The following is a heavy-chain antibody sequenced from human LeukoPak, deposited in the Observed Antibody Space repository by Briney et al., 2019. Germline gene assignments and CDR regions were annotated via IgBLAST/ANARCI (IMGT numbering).Heavy chain of an antibody. CDR3: ATDRREEPSNFDRNRFAY. CDR2: IREDGSEK. D-gene: IGHD1-14*01. CDR1: GFTVSSNY. V-gene: IGHV3-7*05. Sequence: GGSLRLSCAASGFTVSSNYMSWVRQAPGRGLEWVANIREDGSEKNYLDSVKGRFTISRENAKNSLYLQMDNLRAEDTAVYYCATDRREEPSNFDRNRFAYWGQGTLVTVSS. J-gene: IGHJ4*02.